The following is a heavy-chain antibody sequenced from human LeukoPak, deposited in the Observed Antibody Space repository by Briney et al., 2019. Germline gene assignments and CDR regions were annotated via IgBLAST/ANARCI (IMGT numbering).Heavy chain of an antibody. CDR3: ARRSDYYDSGAYYY. V-gene: IGHV1-8*01. CDR1: GYTFTSYD. J-gene: IGHJ4*02. D-gene: IGHD3-22*01. Sequence: ASVKVSCKASGYTFTSYDINWVRQATGQGLEWMGWMNPNSGNTGYAQKFQGRVTMTRNTSISTAYMELSSLRSEDTAVYYCARRSDYYDSGAYYYWGQGTLVTVSS. CDR2: MNPNSGNT.